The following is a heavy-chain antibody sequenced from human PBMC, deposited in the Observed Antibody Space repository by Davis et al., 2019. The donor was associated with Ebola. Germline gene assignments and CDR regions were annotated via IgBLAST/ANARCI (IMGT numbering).Heavy chain of an antibody. Sequence: PGGSLRLSCAASGFTFSSYAMSWVRQAPGKGLEWVSAISGSGGSTYYADSVKGRFTISRDNSKNTLYLQMNSLRAEDTGVYYCARGDSSPPLYYFYMDVWGKGTTVTVSS. D-gene: IGHD6-13*01. V-gene: IGHV3-23*01. CDR1: GFTFSSYA. J-gene: IGHJ6*03. CDR3: ARGDSSPPLYYFYMDV. CDR2: ISGSGGST.